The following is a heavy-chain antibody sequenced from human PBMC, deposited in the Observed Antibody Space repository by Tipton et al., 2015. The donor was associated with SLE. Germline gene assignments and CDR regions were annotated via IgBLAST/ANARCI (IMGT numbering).Heavy chain of an antibody. V-gene: IGHV1-18*01. CDR1: GYTFTSYG. Sequence: SGAEVKKPGASVKVSCKASGYTFTSYGISWVRQAPGQGLEWMGWITTYNGNTDYAQKLQGRVTMTTDTSTSTAYMELRSLRSDDTAVYYCAREYTVVVPAPNWFDPWGQGTLVTVSS. D-gene: IGHD2-2*01. CDR2: ITTYNGNT. J-gene: IGHJ5*02. CDR3: AREYTVVVPAPNWFDP.